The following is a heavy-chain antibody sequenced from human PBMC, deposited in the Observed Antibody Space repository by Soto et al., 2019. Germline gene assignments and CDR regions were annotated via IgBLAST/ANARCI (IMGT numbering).Heavy chain of an antibody. D-gene: IGHD6-19*01. J-gene: IGHJ1*01. CDR1: GFTCSRHA. CDR3: AKGVPGIAVAGTGYFQH. Sequence: GGSLRLSCAASGFTCSRHAMSWVRQAPGKGLEWVSGISGSGDSTYYADSVKGRFTISRDNSKNTLYLQMNSLRAEDTAVYYCAKGVPGIAVAGTGYFQHWGQGTLVTVSS. CDR2: ISGSGDST. V-gene: IGHV3-23*01.